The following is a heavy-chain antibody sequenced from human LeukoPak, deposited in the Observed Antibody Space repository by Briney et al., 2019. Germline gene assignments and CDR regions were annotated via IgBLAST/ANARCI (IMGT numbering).Heavy chain of an antibody. D-gene: IGHD6-19*01. J-gene: IGHJ4*02. CDR1: GFTFSSFT. V-gene: IGHV3-23*01. CDR3: AKDHGVAVAGMYY. Sequence: PGGSLRLSCATSGFTFSSFTMTWVRQAPGKGLEWVSSISGSGDRTYHADSVKGRFTISRDNSRNTLYLQMNSVRAEDTAVYFCAKDHGVAVAGMYYWGQGTLVTVSS. CDR2: ISGSGDRT.